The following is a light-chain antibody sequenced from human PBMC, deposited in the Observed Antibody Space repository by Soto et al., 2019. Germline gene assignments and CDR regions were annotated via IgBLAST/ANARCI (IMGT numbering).Light chain of an antibody. CDR3: QQYYSTPWT. CDR2: CAS. Sequence: DIVMTQSPDSLAVSLGERATINCKSSQSVLYSSNNKNYLAWYQQKPGQPPKLLIYCASTRESGFTERFSGITSGTDITLTIISLQDEDVAVYYSQQYYSTPWTFGQGTKVEIK. CDR1: QSVLYSSNNKNY. V-gene: IGKV4-1*01. J-gene: IGKJ1*01.